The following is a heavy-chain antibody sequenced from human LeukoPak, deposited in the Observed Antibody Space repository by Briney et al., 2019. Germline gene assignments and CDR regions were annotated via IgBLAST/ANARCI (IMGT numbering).Heavy chain of an antibody. V-gene: IGHV3-21*01. CDR2: ISGRSDDI. D-gene: IGHD1-26*01. Sequence: GGSLRLSCAGSEFTFSSYSMHWVRQAPGKGLEWVSSISGRSDDIYYADSVQGRFTISRDNSKNSLYLQMKSLRAEDTALYYCARRGYHDYSGFDYWGHGTLVTVSS. CDR1: EFTFSSYS. CDR3: ARRGYHDYSGFDY. J-gene: IGHJ4*01.